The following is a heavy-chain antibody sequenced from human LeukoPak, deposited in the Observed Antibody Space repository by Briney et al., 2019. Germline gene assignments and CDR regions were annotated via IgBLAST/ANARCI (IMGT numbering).Heavy chain of an antibody. CDR3: AKGHVGFDP. CDR2: ISGSGDNT. J-gene: IGHJ5*02. D-gene: IGHD3-16*01. Sequence: PGGSLRLSCAASGFTFSSYAMSWVRQAPGKGLEWVSGISGSGDNTYYADSVKGRFTISRDNSKNTLYVQVNSLGTEDTAAYYCAKGHVGFDPWGQGTLVTVSS. V-gene: IGHV3-23*01. CDR1: GFTFSSYA.